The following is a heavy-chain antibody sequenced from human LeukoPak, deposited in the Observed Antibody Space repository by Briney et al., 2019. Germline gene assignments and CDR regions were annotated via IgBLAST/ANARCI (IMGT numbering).Heavy chain of an antibody. V-gene: IGHV1-69*13. CDR3: ARSPNDYGDYGTV. CDR2: IIPIFGTA. D-gene: IGHD4-17*01. J-gene: IGHJ4*02. Sequence: SVNVSCKASGGTFSSYAISWVRQAPGQGLEWMGGIIPIFGTANYAQKFQGRVTITADESTSTAYMELSSLRSEDTAVYYCARSPNDYGDYGTVWGQGTLVTVSS. CDR1: GGTFSSYA.